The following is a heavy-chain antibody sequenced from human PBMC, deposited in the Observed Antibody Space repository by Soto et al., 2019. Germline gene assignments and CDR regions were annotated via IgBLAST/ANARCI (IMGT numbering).Heavy chain of an antibody. CDR2: ISWNSGSI. CDR1: GFTFDDYA. Sequence: PGGSLRLSCAASGFTFDDYAMHWVRQAPGKGLEWVSGISWNSGSIGYADSVKGRFTISRDNAKNSLYLQMNSLRAEDTALYYCAKDMYSSPGTKEFDYWGQGTLVTVPS. V-gene: IGHV3-9*01. D-gene: IGHD6-13*01. J-gene: IGHJ4*02. CDR3: AKDMYSSPGTKEFDY.